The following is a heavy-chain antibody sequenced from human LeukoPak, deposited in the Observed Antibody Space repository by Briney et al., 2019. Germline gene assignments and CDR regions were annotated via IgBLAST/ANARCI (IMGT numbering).Heavy chain of an antibody. V-gene: IGHV4-39*01. CDR3: ARNASDSGTSDFDY. CDR1: GGSIRSGNYF. D-gene: IGHD1-26*01. CDR2: NYYSGSP. J-gene: IGHJ4*02. Sequence: PSETLSLTCTVSGGSIRSGNYFWGWGRQPPGKGLERNGWNYYSGSPSYHPSLQSRVPISVDTSKNQFSLKLHSVTAADTAVYYCARNASDSGTSDFDYWGRGKLVMVSA.